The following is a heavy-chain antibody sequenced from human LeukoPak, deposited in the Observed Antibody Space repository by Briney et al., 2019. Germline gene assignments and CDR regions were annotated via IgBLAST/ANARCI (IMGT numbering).Heavy chain of an antibody. CDR1: GRSFSGYY. Sequence: PSETLSLTCAVYGRSFSGYYWSWIRQPPGKGLEWIGEINHSGSTNYNPSLKSRVTISVDTSKNQFSLKLSSVTAADTAVYYCARAGAGSGYYVDYWGQGTLVTVSS. CDR2: INHSGST. J-gene: IGHJ4*02. CDR3: ARAGAGSGYYVDY. D-gene: IGHD3-22*01. V-gene: IGHV4-34*01.